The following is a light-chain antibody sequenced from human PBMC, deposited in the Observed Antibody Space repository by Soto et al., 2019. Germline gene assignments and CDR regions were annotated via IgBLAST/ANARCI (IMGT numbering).Light chain of an antibody. J-gene: IGLJ1*01. CDR1: SSNIGAGYD. CDR3: CSYAGSYTFV. V-gene: IGLV1-40*01. Sequence: QSVLTQPPSVSGAPGQRVTISCTGSSSNIGAGYDVHWYQQLPGTAPKLLIYGNSNRPSGVPDRFSGSKSGTSASLAITGLQAEDEADYCCCSYAGSYTFVFGIGTKVTVL. CDR2: GNS.